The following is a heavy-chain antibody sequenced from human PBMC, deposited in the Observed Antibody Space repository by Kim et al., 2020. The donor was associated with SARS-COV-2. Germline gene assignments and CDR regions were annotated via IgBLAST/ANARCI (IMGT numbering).Heavy chain of an antibody. Sequence: YYPASVEDRFTVSRDSSKNTLYLQTNSLSAEDTAVYYCATVAGPGPFFDYWGQGTLVTVSS. V-gene: IGHV3-23*01. J-gene: IGHJ4*02. CDR3: ATVAGPGPFFDY.